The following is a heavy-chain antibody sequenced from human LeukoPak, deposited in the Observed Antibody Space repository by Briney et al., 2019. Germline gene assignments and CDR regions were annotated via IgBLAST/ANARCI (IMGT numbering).Heavy chain of an antibody. Sequence: GGSLRLSCAASGFTFSTYGMHWVRQAPGKGLEWVAVVRFDGSNKYYADSVKGRFTISRDNAKNSLYLQMNSLRAEDADVYYCARGLHFRVYDSSDYYPYWGQGTLVTVSS. J-gene: IGHJ4*02. CDR1: GFTFSTYG. V-gene: IGHV3-33*01. CDR3: ARGLHFRVYDSSDYYPY. D-gene: IGHD3-22*01. CDR2: VRFDGSNK.